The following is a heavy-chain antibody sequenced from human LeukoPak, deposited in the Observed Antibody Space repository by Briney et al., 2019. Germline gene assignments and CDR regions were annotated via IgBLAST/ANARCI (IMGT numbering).Heavy chain of an antibody. CDR2: IYTSGST. D-gene: IGHD3-16*02. Sequence: SETLSLTCTVSGGSISSGSYYWSWIRQPAGKGLEWIGRIYTSGSTNYNPSLKSRVTISVDTSKNQFSLKLSSVTAADTAVYYCARGGGDYDYVWGSYRQFDYWGQGTLVTVSS. J-gene: IGHJ4*02. CDR1: GGSISSGSYY. V-gene: IGHV4-61*02. CDR3: ARGGGDYDYVWGSYRQFDY.